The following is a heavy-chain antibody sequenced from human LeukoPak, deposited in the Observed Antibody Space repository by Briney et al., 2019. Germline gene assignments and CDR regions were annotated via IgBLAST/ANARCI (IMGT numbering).Heavy chain of an antibody. CDR3: AKGGYCSSTSCYWNWFDP. D-gene: IGHD2-2*01. Sequence: GGSLRLSCAASGFTFSSYAMSWVRQAPGKGLEWVSAISGSGGSTYYADSVKGRFTISRDNSKNTLYLQMNSLRAEDTAVYYCAKGGYCSSTSCYWNWFDPWGQGTLVTVPS. J-gene: IGHJ5*02. CDR2: ISGSGGST. CDR1: GFTFSSYA. V-gene: IGHV3-23*01.